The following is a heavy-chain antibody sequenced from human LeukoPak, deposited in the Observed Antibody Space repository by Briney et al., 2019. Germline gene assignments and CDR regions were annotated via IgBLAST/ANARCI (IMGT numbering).Heavy chain of an antibody. CDR1: HVSINCKSYG. CDR2: VSYSGST. V-gene: IGHV4-39*07. J-gene: IGHJ4*02. D-gene: IGHD2-15*01. Sequence: PADTLSLTCTVSHVSINCKSYGWGWIRPPPGKGLDWVGSVSYSGSTYYNPSLKSRVTISLDTSKNQFSLKLTSMTAADTAVYFCARDNVVNANSCIDYWGQGTLVTVSS. CDR3: ARDNVVNANSCIDY.